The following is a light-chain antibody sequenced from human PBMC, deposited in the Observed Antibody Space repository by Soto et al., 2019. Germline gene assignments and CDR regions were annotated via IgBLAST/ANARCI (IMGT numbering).Light chain of an antibody. J-gene: IGKJ4*01. CDR1: QNIDIF. CDR2: GAS. Sequence: DIQMTQSPSSLSASVGDRVTITCRASQNIDIFLSWYHQKPGRAPNLLIYGASTLQNGDPSRFSGSGSGTEFSLPISSRQHPDYGTYYFQQSYSDHSLTFGEGTKVDIK. V-gene: IGKV1-39*01. CDR3: QQSYSDHSLT.